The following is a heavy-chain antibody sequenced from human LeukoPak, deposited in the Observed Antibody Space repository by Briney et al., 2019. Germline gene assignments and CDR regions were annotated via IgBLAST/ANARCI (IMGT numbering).Heavy chain of an antibody. V-gene: IGHV4-38-2*02. Sequence: SETLSLTCTVSGYSISSGYYWGWIRQPPGKGLEWIGSIYHSGSTYYNPSLKSRVTISVDTSKNQFSLKLSSVTAADTAVYYCARYYYDSSGYYSGFDCWGQGTLVTVSS. CDR1: GYSISSGYY. D-gene: IGHD3-22*01. CDR3: ARYYYDSSGYYSGFDC. CDR2: IYHSGST. J-gene: IGHJ4*02.